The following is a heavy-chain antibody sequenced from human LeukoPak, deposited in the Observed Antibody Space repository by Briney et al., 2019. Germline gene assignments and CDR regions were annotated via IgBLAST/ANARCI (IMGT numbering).Heavy chain of an antibody. V-gene: IGHV4-59*08. CDR2: IYYSGST. CDR1: GGSISSGF. J-gene: IGHJ4*02. Sequence: SETLSLTCTVSGGSISSGFWSWIRQPPGTGLEWIGYIYYSGSTNYNPSLKSRVTISIDTSKSQFSLKLSSVTAADTAVYYCARQAFCSGSSCNPFDYWGQGTLVTVSS. D-gene: IGHD2-15*01. CDR3: ARQAFCSGSSCNPFDY.